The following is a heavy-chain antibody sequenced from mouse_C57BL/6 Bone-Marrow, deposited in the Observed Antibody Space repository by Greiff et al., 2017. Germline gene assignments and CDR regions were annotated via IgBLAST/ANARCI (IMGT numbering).Heavy chain of an antibody. Sequence: EVMLVESGGGLVKPGGSLKLPCAASGFTFSSYAMSWVRQTPEKRLEWVATISDGGSYTYYPDNVQGRFTISRDNAKNNLYLQMSHLKSEDTAMYYCARDGGYFDYWCQGTTLTVSS. J-gene: IGHJ2*01. CDR2: ISDGGSYT. CDR1: GFTFSSYA. V-gene: IGHV5-4*01. CDR3: ARDGGYFDY.